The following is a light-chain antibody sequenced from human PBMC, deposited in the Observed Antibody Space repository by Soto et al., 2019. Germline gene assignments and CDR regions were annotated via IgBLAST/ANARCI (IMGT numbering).Light chain of an antibody. CDR1: QSVSSS. V-gene: IGKV3-11*01. J-gene: IGKJ4*01. CDR3: QQRINWPLT. CDR2: DVS. Sequence: EIVLTQSPATLSLSPGERATLSVSASQSVSSSLAWDQQKRGQAHRLLIYDVSNRTTGIPAWFSGSGPGTEFTLMICSLENADFDVYYCQQRINWPLTFGGGTMAETK.